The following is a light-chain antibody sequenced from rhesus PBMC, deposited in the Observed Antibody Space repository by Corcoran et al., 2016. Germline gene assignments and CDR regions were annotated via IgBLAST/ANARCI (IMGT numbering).Light chain of an antibody. CDR3: QQHNSFPFT. V-gene: IGKV1-25*01. J-gene: IGKJ3*01. Sequence: DIQMTQSPSSLSASVGDTVTITCQASQGISKYLAWYQQKPGKAPKLLIEDESTLQRGVPSRFSGSGSGKECTLTSSSLQPEDFATYYCQQHNSFPFTFGPGTKLDIK. CDR1: QGISKY. CDR2: DES.